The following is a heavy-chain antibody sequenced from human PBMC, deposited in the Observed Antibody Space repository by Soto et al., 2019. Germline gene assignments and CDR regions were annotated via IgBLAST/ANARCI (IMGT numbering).Heavy chain of an antibody. D-gene: IGHD3-22*01. CDR1: GFTFSSYS. CDR3: ARDSRGHYYDSSGYFLDY. Sequence: PGGSLRLSCAASGFTFSSYSMNWVRQAPGKGLEWVSYISSSSSTIYYADSVKGRFTISRDNAKNSLYLQMNSLRDEDTAVYYCARDSRGHYYDSSGYFLDYWGQGTLVTVSS. V-gene: IGHV3-48*02. CDR2: ISSSSSTI. J-gene: IGHJ4*02.